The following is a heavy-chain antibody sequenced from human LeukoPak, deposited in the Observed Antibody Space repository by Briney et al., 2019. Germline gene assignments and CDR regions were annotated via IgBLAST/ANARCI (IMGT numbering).Heavy chain of an antibody. J-gene: IGHJ4*01. CDR1: GFTFTDYW. CDR2: IRQDGGEK. Sequence: GGSLRLSCAVSGFTFTDYWMYWVRQAPGKGLEWVASIRQDGGEKSYVDSVKGRFTISRDNTKNSLYLQISSLRAEDTAVYYCARDGTAAGLYFDLWGQGTLVTVSS. D-gene: IGHD6-13*01. CDR3: ARDGTAAGLYFDL. V-gene: IGHV3-7*01.